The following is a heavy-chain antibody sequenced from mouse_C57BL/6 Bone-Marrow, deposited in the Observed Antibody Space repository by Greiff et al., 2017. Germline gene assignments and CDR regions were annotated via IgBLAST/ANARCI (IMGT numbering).Heavy chain of an antibody. CDR1: GYAFSSSW. J-gene: IGHJ2*01. V-gene: IGHV1-82*01. CDR3: ARRGSSSPFDY. Sequence: VKLMESGPELVKPGASVKISCKASGYAFSSSWMNWVKQRPGKGLEWIGRIYPGDGDTNYNGKFKGKATLTADKSSSTAYMQLSSLTSEDSAVYFRARRGSSSPFDYWGQGTTLTVSS. CDR2: IYPGDGDT. D-gene: IGHD1-1*01.